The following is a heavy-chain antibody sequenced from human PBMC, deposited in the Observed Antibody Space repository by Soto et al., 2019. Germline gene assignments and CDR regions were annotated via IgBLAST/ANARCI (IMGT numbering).Heavy chain of an antibody. V-gene: IGHV3-30*18. CDR1: GFTFSSYG. D-gene: IGHD3-22*01. CDR3: AKDTYYHDSSGYYVFDY. Sequence: TGGSLRLSCAASGFTFSSYGMHWVRQAPGKGLEWVAVMSYDGGNKNYVDSVKGRFTISRDNSKNTLYLQMNSLRAEDTAVYYCAKDTYYHDSSGYYVFDYWGQGTLVTVSS. J-gene: IGHJ4*02. CDR2: MSYDGGNK.